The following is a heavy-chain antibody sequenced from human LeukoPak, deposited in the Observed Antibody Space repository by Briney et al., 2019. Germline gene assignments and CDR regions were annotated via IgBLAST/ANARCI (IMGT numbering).Heavy chain of an antibody. CDR1: GYTFTSYH. Sequence: GASVKVSCKASGYTFTSYHMHWVRQAPGQGLEWMGIINPSGGSTSYAQKFQGRVTMTRDTSTSTVYMELSSLRSEDTAVYYCARGDSSGYYYAGTHAFDIWGQGTMVTVSS. J-gene: IGHJ3*02. D-gene: IGHD3-22*01. V-gene: IGHV1-46*01. CDR2: INPSGGST. CDR3: ARGDSSGYYYAGTHAFDI.